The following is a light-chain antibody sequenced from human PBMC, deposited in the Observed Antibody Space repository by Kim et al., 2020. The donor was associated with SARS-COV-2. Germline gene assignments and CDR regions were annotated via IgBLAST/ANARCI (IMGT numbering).Light chain of an antibody. V-gene: IGLV3-21*04. Sequence: SYELTQPPSVSVAPGKTARITCGGNNIGSKSVHWYQQKPGQAPVLVIYYDSDRPSGIPERFSGSNSGNTATLTISRVEAGEEADHYCQVWDSSSDHPVFG. CDR2: YDS. CDR1: NIGSKS. CDR3: QVWDSSSDHPV. J-gene: IGLJ3*02.